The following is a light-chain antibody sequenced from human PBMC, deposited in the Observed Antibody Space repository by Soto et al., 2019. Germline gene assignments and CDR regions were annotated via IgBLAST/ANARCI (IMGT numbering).Light chain of an antibody. J-gene: IGLJ1*01. Sequence: QSALTQPASVSGSPGQSITISCTGTSSDDKYVSWYQQHPGKAPKLMISQATNRPSGVSDRFSGSKSGNTASLTISGLQAEDEADYYCLSYSSSTSPYVLGTATKVTVL. V-gene: IGLV2-14*01. CDR1: SSDDKY. CDR3: LSYSSSTSPYV. CDR2: QAT.